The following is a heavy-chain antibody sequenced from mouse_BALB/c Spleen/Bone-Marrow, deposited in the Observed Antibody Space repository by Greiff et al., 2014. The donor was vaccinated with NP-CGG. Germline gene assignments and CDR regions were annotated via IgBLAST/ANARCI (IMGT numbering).Heavy chain of an antibody. D-gene: IGHD1-2*01. CDR3: ARHYGYVDAMDY. V-gene: IGHV5-6-5*01. CDR2: ITGGGST. CDR1: GITVSNYT. J-gene: IGHJ4*01. Sequence: VQLKESGGGLVKPGESLKFSCAASGITVSNYTMSWVRQTPEKRLEWVASITGGGSTYYPDGVIGRFTISRDNARNILYLQVSSLRSEDAAIYYCARHYGYVDAMDYWGQGTSVSVSS.